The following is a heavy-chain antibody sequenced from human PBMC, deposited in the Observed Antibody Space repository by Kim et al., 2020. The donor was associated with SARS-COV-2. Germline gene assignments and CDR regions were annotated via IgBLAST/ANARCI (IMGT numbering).Heavy chain of an antibody. V-gene: IGHV3-48*01. D-gene: IGHD6-13*01. Sequence: GGSLRLSCVASGFTFSDYRMHWVRQAPGKGLEWVSFISYDGGGIYYADSVRGRFTVSRDDAKNSLYLQMNSLTVDDTAVYYCVRDGRPGLWYPALDYWGQGTLVTVSS. CDR3: VRDGRPGLWYPALDY. CDR2: ISYDGGGI. J-gene: IGHJ4*02. CDR1: GFTFSDYR.